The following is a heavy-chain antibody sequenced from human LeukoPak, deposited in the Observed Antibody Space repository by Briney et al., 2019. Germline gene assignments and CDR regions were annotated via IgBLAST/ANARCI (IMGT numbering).Heavy chain of an antibody. J-gene: IGHJ4*02. D-gene: IGHD3-9*01. CDR1: GYTLTELS. CDR3: ATFRQAYDILTGYLIGPFDY. Sequence: ASVKVSYKVSGYTLTELSMHWVRQAPGKGLEWMGGFDPEDGETIYAQKFQGRVTMTEDTSTDTAYMELSSLRSEDTAVYYCATFRQAYDILTGYLIGPFDYWGQGTLVTVSS. CDR2: FDPEDGET. V-gene: IGHV1-24*01.